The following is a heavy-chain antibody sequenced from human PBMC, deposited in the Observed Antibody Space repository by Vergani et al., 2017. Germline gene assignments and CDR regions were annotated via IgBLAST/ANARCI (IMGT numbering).Heavy chain of an antibody. V-gene: IGHV4-30-4*08. D-gene: IGHD2-2*02. J-gene: IGHJ6*03. CDR3: ARGGGYCSSTSCYTEEYYYYMDV. CDR2: IYYSGST. Sequence: QVQLQESGPGLVKPSQTLSLTCTVSGGSISSGDYYWSWIRQPPGKGLEWIGHIYYSGSTYYNPSLKSRVTISVDTSKNQFSLKLSSVTAADTAVYYCARGGGYCSSTSCYTEEYYYYMDVWGKGTTVTVSS. CDR1: GGSISSGDYY.